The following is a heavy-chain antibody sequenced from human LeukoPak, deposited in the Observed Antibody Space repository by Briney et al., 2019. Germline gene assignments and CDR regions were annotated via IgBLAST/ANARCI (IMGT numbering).Heavy chain of an antibody. V-gene: IGHV1-8*01. J-gene: IGHJ6*03. CDR1: GYTFTSYD. Sequence: ASVTVSCKASGYTFTSYDINWVRQAAGQGLEWMGWMSPHSGNTGYAQKFQGRVTMTRNTSISTAYMELSSLRSEDTAVYYCARGKRGGSGSSKSYYYYYYMDVWGKGTTVTVSS. D-gene: IGHD3-10*01. CDR3: ARGKRGGSGSSKSYYYYYYMDV. CDR2: MSPHSGNT.